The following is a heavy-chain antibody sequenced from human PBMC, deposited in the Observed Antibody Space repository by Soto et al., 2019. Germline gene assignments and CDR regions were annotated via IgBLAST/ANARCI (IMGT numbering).Heavy chain of an antibody. CDR2: IYYSGST. CDR3: ARLYEERGAHPVPDY. Sequence: QLQLQESGPGLVKPSETLSLTCTVSGGSISSSSYYWGWIRQPPGKGLEWIGSIYYSGSTYYNPSLKSRVTISVDTSKNQFSLKLSSVTAADTAVYYCARLYEERGAHPVPDYWGQGTLVTVSS. D-gene: IGHD3-10*01. J-gene: IGHJ4*02. CDR1: GGSISSSSYY. V-gene: IGHV4-39*01.